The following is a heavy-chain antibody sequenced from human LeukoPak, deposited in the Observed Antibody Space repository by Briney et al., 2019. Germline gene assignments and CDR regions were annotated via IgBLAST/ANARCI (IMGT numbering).Heavy chain of an antibody. CDR1: GFTFSSYA. Sequence: PGGSLRLSCAASGFTFSSYAMSWVRQAPGKGLEWVSGISASGGSTYYADSVKGRFTISRDNSKTTLYLQMNSLRVEDTAVYYCARDRLSVTKDYYYYYGMDVWGQGTTVTVSS. J-gene: IGHJ6*02. V-gene: IGHV3-23*01. D-gene: IGHD4-11*01. CDR3: ARDRLSVTKDYYYYYGMDV. CDR2: ISASGGST.